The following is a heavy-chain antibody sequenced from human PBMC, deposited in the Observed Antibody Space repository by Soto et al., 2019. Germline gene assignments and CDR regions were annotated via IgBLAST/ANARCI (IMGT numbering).Heavy chain of an antibody. CDR1: GGSISSGDYY. V-gene: IGHV4-30-4*01. D-gene: IGHD3-22*01. J-gene: IGHJ4*02. Sequence: QVQLQESGPGLVKPSQTLSLTCTVSGGSISSGDYYWSWIRQPPGKGLEWIGYIYYSGSTYYNPSLKSRVTISVDASKNPFALKLSSVTAADTAVYYCARRLLYYYDSSGGSFDYWGQGTLVTVSS. CDR2: IYYSGST. CDR3: ARRLLYYYDSSGGSFDY.